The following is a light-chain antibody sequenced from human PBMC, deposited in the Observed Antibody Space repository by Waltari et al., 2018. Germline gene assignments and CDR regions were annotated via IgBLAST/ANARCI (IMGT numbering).Light chain of an antibody. V-gene: IGKV2-40*01. Sequence: LVMTQTPLSLPVTPGEPASISCRSSQSLLNTDDGFTYLAWFFQKPGQSPQLLIYTLAYRASGVPDRFSGTGSGSNFSLKISRVEAEDVGVYYCMQRLEFPYTFGQGTRLDIK. CDR2: TLA. J-gene: IGKJ2*01. CDR1: QSLLNTDDGFTY. CDR3: MQRLEFPYT.